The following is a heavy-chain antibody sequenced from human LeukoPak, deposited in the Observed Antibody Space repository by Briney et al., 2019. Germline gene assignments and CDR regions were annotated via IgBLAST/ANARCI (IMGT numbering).Heavy chain of an antibody. J-gene: IGHJ1*01. V-gene: IGHV1-46*01. Sequence: ASVKVSCKASGYTFTSYYMHWVRQAPGQGLEWMGIINPSGGSTSYAQKFQGRVTMTRDTSTSTAYMELSSLRSEDTAVYYCARDSSDVRSLIAHWGQGTLVTVSS. D-gene: IGHD3-10*02. CDR2: INPSGGST. CDR3: ARDSSDVRSLIAH. CDR1: GYTFTSYY.